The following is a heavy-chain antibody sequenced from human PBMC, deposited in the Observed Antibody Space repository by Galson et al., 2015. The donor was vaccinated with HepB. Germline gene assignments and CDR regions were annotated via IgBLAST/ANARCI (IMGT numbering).Heavy chain of an antibody. V-gene: IGHV3-73*01. Sequence: SLRLSCAASGFIFSDPGIHWVRQASGKGLEWVGRIRSKANSYATASAASVKGRFTISRDDSENTAYLRMNSLKTEDTAVYYCTRLREMPTVENAFDIWGQGTMVTVSS. CDR1: GFIFSDPG. J-gene: IGHJ3*02. CDR2: IRSKANSYAT. D-gene: IGHD5-24*01. CDR3: TRLREMPTVENAFDI.